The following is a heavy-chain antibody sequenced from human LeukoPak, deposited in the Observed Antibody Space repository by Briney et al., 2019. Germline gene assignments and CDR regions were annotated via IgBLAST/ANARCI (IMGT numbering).Heavy chain of an antibody. CDR1: GYTFTGYY. V-gene: IGHV1-2*02. J-gene: IGHJ4*02. D-gene: IGHD4-17*01. Sequence: GASVKVSCKASGYTFTGYYMHWVRQAPGQGLEWMGWINPNSGGTNYAQKFQGRVTITTDESTSTAYMELSSLRSEDTAVYYCARENYGDYNWGQGTLVTVSS. CDR2: INPNSGGT. CDR3: ARENYGDYN.